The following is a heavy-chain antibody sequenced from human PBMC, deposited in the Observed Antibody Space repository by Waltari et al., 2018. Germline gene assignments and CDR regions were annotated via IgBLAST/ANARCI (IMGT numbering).Heavy chain of an antibody. V-gene: IGHV3-30*18. CDR2: IWYDGSNK. Sequence: QVQLVESGGGVVQPGRSLRLSCAASGFTFSSYGMHWVRQAPGKGLEWVAVIWYDGSNKYYAYSVKGRFTISRDNSKNTLYLQMNSLRAEDTAMYYCAKFGDLGGGYWGQGTLVTVSS. CDR1: GFTFSSYG. CDR3: AKFGDLGGGY. D-gene: IGHD3-16*01. J-gene: IGHJ4*02.